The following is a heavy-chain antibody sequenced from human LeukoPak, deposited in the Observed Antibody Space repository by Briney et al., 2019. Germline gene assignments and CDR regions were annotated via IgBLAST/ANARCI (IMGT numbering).Heavy chain of an antibody. CDR1: GFTFNIYP. D-gene: IGHD2-2*01. CDR2: IRYDGSNK. CDR3: AKPLGEGKYQLLYFDY. V-gene: IGHV3-30*02. Sequence: GGSLRLSCVASGFTFNIYPMHWVRQAPGKGLEWVAFIRYDGSNKYYADSVKGRFTISRDNSKNTLYLQMNSLRAEDTAVYYCAKPLGEGKYQLLYFDYWGQGTLVTVSS. J-gene: IGHJ4*02.